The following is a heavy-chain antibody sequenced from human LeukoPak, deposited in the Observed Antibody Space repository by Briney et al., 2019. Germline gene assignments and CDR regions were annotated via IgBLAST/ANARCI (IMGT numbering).Heavy chain of an antibody. CDR3: ARDTYDILTSDYKWAFDN. CDR1: GFTLSSYT. Sequence: GGSLRLSCAASGFTLSSYTVNWVRQAPGKGLEWVSSICSSSSYIYYADSVKGRFTISRDNAKKSLYLQMNCLRAEDTAVYYCARDTYDILTSDYKWAFDNWGQGTMVIVSS. D-gene: IGHD3-9*01. V-gene: IGHV3-21*01. CDR2: ICSSSSYI. J-gene: IGHJ3*02.